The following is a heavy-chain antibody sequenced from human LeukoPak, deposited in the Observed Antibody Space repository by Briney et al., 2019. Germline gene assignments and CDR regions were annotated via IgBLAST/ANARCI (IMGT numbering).Heavy chain of an antibody. CDR2: ISAYNGNT. CDR3: ARSVDTAMVGMAYYFDY. D-gene: IGHD5-18*01. V-gene: IGHV1-18*01. Sequence: GASVKVSCTASGYTFTSYGINWVRQAPGQGLEWMGWISAYNGNTNYAQKLQGRVTMTTDTSTRTAYMELRSLRSDDTAVYYCARSVDTAMVGMAYYFDYWGQGTLVTVSS. CDR1: GYTFTSYG. J-gene: IGHJ4*02.